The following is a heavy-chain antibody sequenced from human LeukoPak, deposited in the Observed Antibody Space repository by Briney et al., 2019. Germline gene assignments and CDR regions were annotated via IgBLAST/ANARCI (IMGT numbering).Heavy chain of an antibody. CDR3: ARGAWTAYYFDY. CDR2: IKSDGSN. CDR1: GFTFSSYW. Sequence: QPGGSLRLSCEASGFTFSSYWMHWVRQAPGKGLVWVSRIKSDGSNYYADSVKGRFTISRDNTKDTLYLQMNSLRAEDTAVYYCARGAWTAYYFDYWGQGTLVTVSS. V-gene: IGHV3-74*01. J-gene: IGHJ4*02. D-gene: IGHD3/OR15-3a*01.